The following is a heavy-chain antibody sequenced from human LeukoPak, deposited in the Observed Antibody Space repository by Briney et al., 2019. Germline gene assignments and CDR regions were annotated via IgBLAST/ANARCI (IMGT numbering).Heavy chain of an antibody. CDR2: ISSSSSYI. Sequence: GGSLRLSCAASGFTFSSYSMNWVRQAPGKGLEWVSSISSSSSYIYYADSVKGRLTISRDNAKNSLYLQMNSLRAEDTAVYYCARVYGDYGGNSRFFDYWGQGTLVTVSS. CDR1: GFTFSSYS. CDR3: ARVYGDYGGNSRFFDY. D-gene: IGHD4-23*01. V-gene: IGHV3-21*01. J-gene: IGHJ4*02.